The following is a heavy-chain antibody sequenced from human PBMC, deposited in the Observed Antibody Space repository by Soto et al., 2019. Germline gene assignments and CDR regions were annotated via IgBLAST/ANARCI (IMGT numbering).Heavy chain of an antibody. J-gene: IGHJ4*02. D-gene: IGHD2-15*01. CDR2: IIQGGTT. CDR1: GFTFTTYS. CDR3: AKDLLPDGVWDFDS. V-gene: IGHV3-23*01. Sequence: EVQLLESGGDLVQPGGSLRLSCAASGFTFTTYSMVWVRQAPGRGPEWVSGIIQGGTTYYADSVKGRFTISRDNSLNTVYLQMANLSGEDTDLYYCAKDLLPDGVWDFDSWGQGTLVTGSS.